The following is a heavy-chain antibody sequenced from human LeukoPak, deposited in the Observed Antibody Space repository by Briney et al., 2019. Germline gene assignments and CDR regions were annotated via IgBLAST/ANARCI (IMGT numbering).Heavy chain of an antibody. Sequence: GGSLRLSCAASGFTFSSYSMNWVRQAPGKGLEWVSSISSSSSYIYYADSVKGRFTISRDNAKNSLYLQMNSLRAEDTAVYYCARDLGYGSGEYGMDVWGQGTLVTVSS. J-gene: IGHJ6*02. CDR3: ARDLGYGSGEYGMDV. D-gene: IGHD3-10*01. V-gene: IGHV3-21*01. CDR1: GFTFSSYS. CDR2: ISSSSSYI.